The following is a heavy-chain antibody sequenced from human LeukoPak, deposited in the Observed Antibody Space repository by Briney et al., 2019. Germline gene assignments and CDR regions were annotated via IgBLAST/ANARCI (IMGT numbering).Heavy chain of an antibody. CDR3: ARVGPGGNSNY. V-gene: IGHV4-59*01. Sequence: KPSEALSLTCTVSGGSISSYYWSWIRQPPGKGLEWIGYIYTVGAPTTTPSLKSRVTISVDTSKNQFSLKLSSVTAADTAVYYCARVGPGGNSNYWGQGTLVTVSS. J-gene: IGHJ4*02. CDR2: IYTVGAP. CDR1: GGSISSYY. D-gene: IGHD4-23*01.